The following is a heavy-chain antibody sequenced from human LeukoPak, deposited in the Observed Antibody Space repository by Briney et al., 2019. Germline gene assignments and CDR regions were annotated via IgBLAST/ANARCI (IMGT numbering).Heavy chain of an antibody. CDR3: ARGRRIVVVLGATRTHRDYYMDV. J-gene: IGHJ6*03. CDR1: GGSFSGYY. CDR2: TYHSGST. Sequence: SETLSLTCAVYGGSFSGYYWSWIRQSPGKGLEWIGETYHSGSTNYNSSLKSRVTISLDTSKNQFSLKLSSVTAPDTAVYYCARGRRIVVVLGATRTHRDYYMDVWGKGTTVTVSS. V-gene: IGHV4-34*01. D-gene: IGHD2-15*01.